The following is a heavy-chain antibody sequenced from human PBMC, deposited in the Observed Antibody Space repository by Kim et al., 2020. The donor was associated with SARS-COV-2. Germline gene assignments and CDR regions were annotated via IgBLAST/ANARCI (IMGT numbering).Heavy chain of an antibody. Sequence: KEDGSAEYYADSVKGRFTISRNNAKNLLYLQRNSLRGDDTGVYYCVRDFVLWGQGAQVTVS. J-gene: IGHJ4*02. CDR3: VRDFVL. D-gene: IGHD3-3*01. V-gene: IGHV3-7*01. CDR2: KEDGSAE.